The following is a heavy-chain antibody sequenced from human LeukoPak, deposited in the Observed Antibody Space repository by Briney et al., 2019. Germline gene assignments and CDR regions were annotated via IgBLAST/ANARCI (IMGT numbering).Heavy chain of an antibody. CDR1: GFTFTSYC. D-gene: IGHD3-10*02. Sequence: PGGSLRLSCAASGFTFTSYCTHCVRQAPSNRRGWVAFIRDYGSNKYYEDSVKGRFTISRDKSKNTLYLQMNSLRAEDTAVYYCAKGCPGSYYKPATIYFDYWGQGTLVTVS. CDR3: AKGCPGSYYKPATIYFDY. CDR2: IRDYGSNK. J-gene: IGHJ4*02. V-gene: IGHV3-30*02.